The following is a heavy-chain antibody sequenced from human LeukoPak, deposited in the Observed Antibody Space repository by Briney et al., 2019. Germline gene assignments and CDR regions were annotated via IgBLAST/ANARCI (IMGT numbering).Heavy chain of an antibody. V-gene: IGHV4-4*02. Sequence: SETLSLTCGVSGGSSSISSGGYSPPGKGQEWIGNIYHSGSTYYNPSLKSRVTISVDRSKKQFSLKLSSVTAADTAVYYCARGWSRGRTYGYWYFDLWGRGTLVTVSS. CDR3: ARGWSRGRTYGYWYFDL. D-gene: IGHD2-15*01. CDR1: GGSSSISSGGYS. J-gene: IGHJ2*01. CDR2: IYHSGST.